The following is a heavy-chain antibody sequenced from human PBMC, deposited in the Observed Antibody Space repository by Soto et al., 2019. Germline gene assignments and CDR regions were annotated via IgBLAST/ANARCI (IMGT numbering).Heavy chain of an antibody. D-gene: IGHD2-21*01. V-gene: IGHV3-7*01. CDR2: IKFDGSQR. J-gene: IGHJ3*01. Sequence: GGSLRLSCAASGFALSRFWMNWVRQAPGKGLEWVANIKFDGSQRSYVDSVKGRFTIFRDNAGNSLHLQMDSLRVEDTAVYFCARDADYNDGDLWYDGYDLWGQGTMVTVSS. CDR3: ARDADYNDGDLWYDGYDL. CDR1: GFALSRFW.